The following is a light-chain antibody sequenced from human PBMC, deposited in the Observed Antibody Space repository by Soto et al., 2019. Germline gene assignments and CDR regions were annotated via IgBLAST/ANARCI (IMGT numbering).Light chain of an antibody. V-gene: IGLV2-14*01. CDR3: SSFTGSTTGV. CDR2: EVS. J-gene: IGLJ3*02. CDR1: SNDVGGYNY. Sequence: QSALTQPASLSGSPGQSITMFCTGTSNDVGGYNYVSWYQQHPGKAPKLIIYEVSNRPSGISSRFSGSKSANTASLTISGLQAEDEAEYYCSSFTGSTTGVFGGGTKVTVL.